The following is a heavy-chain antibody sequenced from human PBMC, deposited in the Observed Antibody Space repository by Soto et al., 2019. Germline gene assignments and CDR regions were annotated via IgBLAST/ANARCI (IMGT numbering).Heavy chain of an antibody. CDR2: ISGSGGST. Sequence: GGSLRLSCAASGFTFSSYAMSWVRQAPGKGLEWVSAISGSGGSTYYADSVKGRFTISRDNSKNTLYLQMNSLRAEDTAVYYCAKDINTIFGVVRYFDYWGHGTLVTVSS. D-gene: IGHD3-3*01. V-gene: IGHV3-23*01. CDR3: AKDINTIFGVVRYFDY. CDR1: GFTFSSYA. J-gene: IGHJ4*01.